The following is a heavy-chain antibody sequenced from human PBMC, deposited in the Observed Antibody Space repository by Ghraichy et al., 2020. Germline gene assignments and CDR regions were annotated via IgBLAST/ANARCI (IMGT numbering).Heavy chain of an antibody. V-gene: IGHV3-33*01. CDR1: GFTFSSYG. CDR2: IWYDGSNK. CDR3: ATDIVVVPAASEAFDI. Sequence: GSLRLSCAASGFTFSSYGMHWVRQAPGKGLEWVAVIWYDGSNKYYADSVKGRFTISRDNSKNTLYLQMNSMRAEDTAVYYCATDIVVVPAASEAFDIWGQGTMVTVSS. D-gene: IGHD2-2*01. J-gene: IGHJ3*02.